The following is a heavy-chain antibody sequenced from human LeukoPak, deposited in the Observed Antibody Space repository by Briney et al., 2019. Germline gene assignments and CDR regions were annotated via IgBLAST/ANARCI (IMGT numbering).Heavy chain of an antibody. D-gene: IGHD1/OR15-1a*01. CDR2: IYHSGST. J-gene: IGHJ4*02. Sequence: SETLSLTCAVSGGSISSSNWWSWVRQPPGKGLEWIGEIYHSGSTNYNPSLKSRVTISVDTSKNQFSLKLSSVTAADTAVYYCARGDWTKPIDYWGQGTLVTVSS. CDR3: ARGDWTKPIDY. CDR1: GGSISSSNW. V-gene: IGHV4-4*02.